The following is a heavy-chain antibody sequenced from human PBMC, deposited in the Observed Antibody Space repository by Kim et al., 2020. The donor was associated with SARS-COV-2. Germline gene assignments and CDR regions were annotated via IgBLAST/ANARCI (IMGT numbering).Heavy chain of an antibody. V-gene: IGHV3-30-3*01. CDR2: ISYDGSNK. Sequence: GGSLRLSCAASGFTFSSYAMHWVRQAPGKGLEWVAVISYDGSNKYYADSVKGRFTISRDNSKNTLYLQMNSLRAEDTAVYYCAREFIAAAGRGFDYWGKGTLVTVSS. CDR3: AREFIAAAGRGFDY. J-gene: IGHJ4*02. D-gene: IGHD6-13*01. CDR1: GFTFSSYA.